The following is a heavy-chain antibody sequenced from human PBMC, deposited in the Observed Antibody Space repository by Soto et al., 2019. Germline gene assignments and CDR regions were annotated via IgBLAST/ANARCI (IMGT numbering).Heavy chain of an antibody. D-gene: IGHD5-18*01. J-gene: IGHJ4*02. CDR2: IRSKANSYAT. Sequence: PGGSLRLSCAASGFTFSGSAMHWVRQASGKGLEWVGRIRSKANSYATAYAASVKGRFTISRDDSKNTAYLQMNSLKTEDTAVYYCTRHVVRGYSYGPSLFDYWGQGTLVTV. CDR3: TRHVVRGYSYGPSLFDY. V-gene: IGHV3-73*01. CDR1: GFTFSGSA.